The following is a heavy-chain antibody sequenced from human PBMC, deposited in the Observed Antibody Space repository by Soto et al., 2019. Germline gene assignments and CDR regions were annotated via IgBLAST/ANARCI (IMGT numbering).Heavy chain of an antibody. D-gene: IGHD1-26*01. CDR3: AKDTGGSFFDY. Sequence: PGGSLRLSCAASGFAFSSYAMSWVRQAPGKGLEWVSSISGSTSGTYYADAVKGRFTISRDNSNNTLYLQMNSLRAEDTAVYYCAKDTGGSFFDYWGQGTLVTVSS. CDR1: GFAFSSYA. V-gene: IGHV3-23*01. J-gene: IGHJ4*02. CDR2: ISGSTSGT.